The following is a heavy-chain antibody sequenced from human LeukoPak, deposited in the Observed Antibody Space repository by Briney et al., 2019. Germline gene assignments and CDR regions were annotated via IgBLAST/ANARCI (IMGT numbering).Heavy chain of an antibody. V-gene: IGHV3-30*02. CDR2: IWYDGSNK. J-gene: IGHJ4*02. CDR3: AKDRVEGKQWLAQFDY. D-gene: IGHD6-19*01. Sequence: GGSLRLSCAASGFTFSSYVMHWVRQAPGKGLEWVAVIWYDGSNKYYTDSVKGRFTISRDNSKSTLYLQMNSLRAEDAAVYYCAKDRVEGKQWLAQFDYWGQGTLVTVSS. CDR1: GFTFSSYV.